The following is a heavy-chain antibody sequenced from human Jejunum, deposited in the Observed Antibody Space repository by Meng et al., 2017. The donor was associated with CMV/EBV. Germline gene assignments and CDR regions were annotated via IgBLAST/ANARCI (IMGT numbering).Heavy chain of an antibody. Sequence: QVQLQESGPGLVRPSGTLSLTCTVSGASMNSDDLWSWVRQSPGKGLEWIGETYYSGTASYNPSLRARVTISVDKANNHFSLKLSSVTAADTAVYYCARRYQVRFLDVWGQGTTVTVSS. CDR2: TYYSGTA. CDR1: GASMNSDDL. CDR3: ARRYQVRFLDV. D-gene: IGHD2-2*01. J-gene: IGHJ6*02. V-gene: IGHV4-4*02.